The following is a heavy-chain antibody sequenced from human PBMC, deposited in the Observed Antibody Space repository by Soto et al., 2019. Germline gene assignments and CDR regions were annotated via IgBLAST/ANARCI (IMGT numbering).Heavy chain of an antibody. D-gene: IGHD2-8*02. CDR3: ARELEGGVFDI. V-gene: IGHV4-30-4*01. J-gene: IGHJ3*02. CDR2: LSYTGGT. CDR1: GGPVGDAFSY. Sequence: SETLFLTCAGSGGPVGDAFSYWTWIRQPPGKGAEWMGYLSYTGGTYYNASLRNRATISVDESSTLLSLRLSSVTAADTAVYYCARELEGGVFDIWGRGTRVT.